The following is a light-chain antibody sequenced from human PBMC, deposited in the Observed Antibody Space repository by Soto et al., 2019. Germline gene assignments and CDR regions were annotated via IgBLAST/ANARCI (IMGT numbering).Light chain of an antibody. J-gene: IGKJ4*01. V-gene: IGKV3D-15*01. CDR1: QSFNIY. CDR2: GAS. Sequence: IFMTHSPATLSVSPLERATLSCRSIQSFNIYLAWYQQKPGQAPRLLIFGASSRATGIPARFSGSGSGTEFNLNIRRLQSEDFAVYLCKKYDEWLRLTFGGGNXVEIK. CDR3: KKYDEWLRLT.